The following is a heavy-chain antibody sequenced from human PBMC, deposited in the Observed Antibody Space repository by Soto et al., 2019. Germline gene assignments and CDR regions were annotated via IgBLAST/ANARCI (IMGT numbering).Heavy chain of an antibody. J-gene: IGHJ5*02. CDR1: GGSISSSNYY. Sequence: SETLSLTCTVSGGSISSSNYYWAWIRQPPGKGLEWIGSIYYSGNTYYNPSLKSRTAMSVDTSKNEFSLKLTSVTAADTAVYYCATQEVGGSYVYTFDPWGQGTLVTVSS. CDR2: IYYSGNT. CDR3: ATQEVGGSYVYTFDP. V-gene: IGHV4-39*01. D-gene: IGHD1-26*01.